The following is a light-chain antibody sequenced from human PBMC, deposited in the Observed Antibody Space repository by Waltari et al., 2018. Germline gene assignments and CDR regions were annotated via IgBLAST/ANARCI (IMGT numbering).Light chain of an antibody. CDR2: AAS. V-gene: IGKV1-39*01. CDR1: QSISNN. Sequence: DIQMTQSPPSLSASVGDRVTITCRASQSISNNLNWYQQKAGKAPKLLFYAASSLQSGVPSRFSGSGSGTDFTLTILSLQPDDFATYYCQQSYSTPPRTFGQGTKVENK. J-gene: IGKJ1*01. CDR3: QQSYSTPPRT.